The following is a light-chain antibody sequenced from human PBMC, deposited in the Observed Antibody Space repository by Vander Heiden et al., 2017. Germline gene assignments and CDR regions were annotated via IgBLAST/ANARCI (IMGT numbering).Light chain of an antibody. CDR2: HRV. Sequence: SYVLTQLLSVSVSPGKTARITCSGDTLRDKYIGWYQQKPGQSPVLVIYHRVKRPSGIPERFSGSISCNTATLIISGTQAMDEAYYYCQAWDSGTAPFGGGTKLTVL. CDR3: QAWDSGTAP. CDR1: TLRDKY. V-gene: IGLV3-1*01. J-gene: IGLJ3*02.